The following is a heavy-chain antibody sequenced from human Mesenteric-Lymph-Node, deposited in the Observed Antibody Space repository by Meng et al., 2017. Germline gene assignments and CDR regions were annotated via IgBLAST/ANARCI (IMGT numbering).Heavy chain of an antibody. V-gene: IGHV1-2*02. CDR1: GYTFTGYD. Sequence: ASVKVSCKASGYTFTGYDMHWVRQAPGQGLEWMGWINPNSGGTNYAQKFQGRVTMTRDTSISTAYMELSRLRSDDTAVYYCARLYFGGKPPAFDVWGQGTMVTVSS. CDR3: ARLYFGGKPPAFDV. D-gene: IGHD4-23*01. CDR2: INPNSGGT. J-gene: IGHJ3*01.